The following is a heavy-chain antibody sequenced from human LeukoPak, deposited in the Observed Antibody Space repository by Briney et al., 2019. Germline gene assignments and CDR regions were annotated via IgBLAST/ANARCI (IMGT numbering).Heavy chain of an antibody. J-gene: IGHJ3*02. Sequence: SETLSLTCTVSGGSISSYYWSWIRQPPGKGLEWIGYIYTSGSTNYNPFLKSRVTISVDTSKNQFSLKLSSVTAADTAVYYCARGWTRPLKRYDSSGYNRKAFDIWGQGTMVTVSS. CDR3: ARGWTRPLKRYDSSGYNRKAFDI. CDR2: IYTSGST. D-gene: IGHD3-22*01. V-gene: IGHV4-4*09. CDR1: GGSISSYY.